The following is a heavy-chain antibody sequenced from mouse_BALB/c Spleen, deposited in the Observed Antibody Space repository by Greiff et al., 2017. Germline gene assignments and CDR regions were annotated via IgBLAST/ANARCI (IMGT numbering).Heavy chain of an antibody. J-gene: IGHJ4*01. D-gene: IGHD1-1*01. Sequence: QVQLQQSGAELVRPGSSVKISCKASGYAFSSYWMNWVKQRPGQGLEWIGQIYPGDGDTNYNGKFKGKATLNADKSSSTAYMQLSSLTSEDSAVYFCARSPYYGSRKEAMDYWGQGTSVTVSS. CDR1: GYAFSSYW. CDR2: IYPGDGDT. CDR3: ARSPYYGSRKEAMDY. V-gene: IGHV1-80*01.